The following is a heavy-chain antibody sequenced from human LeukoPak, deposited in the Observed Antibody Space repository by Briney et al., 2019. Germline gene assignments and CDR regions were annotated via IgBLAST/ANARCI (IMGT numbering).Heavy chain of an antibody. Sequence: GGSLRLSCAASGFTFSNYWMTWVRQAPGKGLEWVADIKQDGSEKLYVNSVRGRFTISRDNAKMSLFLQMNSLRAEDTAVYYCARDNGVVHGVYYMDVWGEGTTVTVS. D-gene: IGHD3-3*01. CDR2: IKQDGSEK. CDR1: GFTFSNYW. J-gene: IGHJ6*03. CDR3: ARDNGVVHGVYYMDV. V-gene: IGHV3-7*01.